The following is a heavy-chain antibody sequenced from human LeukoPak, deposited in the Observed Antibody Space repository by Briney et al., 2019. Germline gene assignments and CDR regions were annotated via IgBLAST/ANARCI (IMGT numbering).Heavy chain of an antibody. D-gene: IGHD4-11*01. V-gene: IGHV3-48*04. CDR2: ISSSSSTI. Sequence: GGSLRLSCAASGFVFSSNILIWVRQAPGKGLAGVSYISSSSSTIYYADSVKGQFTISRDNAKNSLYLQMNSLRAEDTAVYYCATSGYSNIDYWGQGTLVTVSS. J-gene: IGHJ4*02. CDR1: GFVFSSNI. CDR3: ATSGYSNIDY.